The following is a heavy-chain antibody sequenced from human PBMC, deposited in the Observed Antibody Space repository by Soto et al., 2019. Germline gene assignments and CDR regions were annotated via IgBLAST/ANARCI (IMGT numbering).Heavy chain of an antibody. CDR3: AKSLYNWNDGFFDY. J-gene: IGHJ4*02. Sequence: QVQLVESGGGVVQPGRSLRLSCAASGFTFSTYGMHWVRQAPGKGLEWVAVISYDGNNKYYSDSVKGRFTISRDNSKNTLYLQMSSLRAEDRAVYYCAKSLYNWNDGFFDYWGQGTLVTVSS. CDR1: GFTFSTYG. D-gene: IGHD1-1*01. CDR2: ISYDGNNK. V-gene: IGHV3-30*18.